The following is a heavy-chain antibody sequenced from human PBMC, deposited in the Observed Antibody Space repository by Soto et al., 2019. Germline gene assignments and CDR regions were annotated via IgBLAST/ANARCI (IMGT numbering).Heavy chain of an antibody. Sequence: HPGGSLRLSCAASGFTFSSYWMHWVRQAPGKGLVWVSRINSDGSSTSYADSVKGRFTISRDNSKNTLYLQMSSLGAEDTAVYDCVKQGSSGYYLDIWGQGTLVTVSS. J-gene: IGHJ4*02. D-gene: IGHD3-22*01. CDR1: GFTFSSYW. V-gene: IGHV3-74*01. CDR2: INSDGSST. CDR3: VKQGSSGYYLDI.